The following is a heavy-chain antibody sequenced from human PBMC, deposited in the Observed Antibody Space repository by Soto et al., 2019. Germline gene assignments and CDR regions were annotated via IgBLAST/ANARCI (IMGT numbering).Heavy chain of an antibody. CDR2: IYYSGTT. CDR3: ARHRGYYDILTGYYTELNFDY. J-gene: IGHJ4*02. V-gene: IGHV4-39*01. D-gene: IGHD3-9*01. CDR1: GGSISSSSYY. Sequence: PSETLSLPCTVSGGSISSSSYYWGWIRQPPGKGLEWIGSIYYSGTTYYNPSLKSRVTISVDTSKNQFSLKLSSVTAADTAVYYCARHRGYYDILTGYYTELNFDYWGQGTQVTVSS.